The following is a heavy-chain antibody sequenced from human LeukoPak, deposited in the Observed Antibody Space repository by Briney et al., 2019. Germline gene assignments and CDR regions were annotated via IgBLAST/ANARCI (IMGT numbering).Heavy chain of an antibody. CDR3: ASINGGVSDY. D-gene: IGHD2-8*01. CDR1: GGSISSGGYS. CDR2: IYHSGST. V-gene: IGHV4-30-2*01. J-gene: IGHJ4*02. Sequence: SQTLSLTCAVSGGSISSGGYSWSWIRQPPGKGLEWIGYIYHSGSTYYNPSLKSRVTISVDRSKNQFSLKLSSVTAADTAVYYCASINGGVSDYWGPGTLVTASS.